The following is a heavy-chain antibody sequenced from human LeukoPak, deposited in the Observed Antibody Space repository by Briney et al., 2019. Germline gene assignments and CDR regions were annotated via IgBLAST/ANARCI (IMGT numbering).Heavy chain of an antibody. J-gene: IGHJ4*02. Sequence: PGGSLRLSCAASGFTFSSYAMSWVRQAPGKGLEWVSAISGSGGSTYYADSVKGRFTISRDNSKNTLYLQMNSLRAEDTAVYYCASPTYYDYVWGSYRGDYFDYWGQGTLVTVSS. D-gene: IGHD3-16*02. CDR3: ASPTYYDYVWGSYRGDYFDY. CDR2: ISGSGGST. V-gene: IGHV3-23*01. CDR1: GFTFSSYA.